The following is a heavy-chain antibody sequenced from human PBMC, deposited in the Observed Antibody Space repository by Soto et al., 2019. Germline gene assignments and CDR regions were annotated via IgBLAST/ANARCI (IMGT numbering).Heavy chain of an antibody. V-gene: IGHV4-31*03. CDR1: GGSISSGGYY. J-gene: IGHJ2*01. D-gene: IGHD2-15*01. CDR3: ARGRYARIVVVVAATRARYFDL. Sequence: SETLSLTCTVSGGSISSGGYYWSWIRQHPGKGLEWIGYIYYSGSTYYNPSLKSRVTISVDTSKNQFSLKLSSVTAADTAVYYCARGRYARIVVVVAATRARYFDLWGRGTLVTVSS. CDR2: IYYSGST.